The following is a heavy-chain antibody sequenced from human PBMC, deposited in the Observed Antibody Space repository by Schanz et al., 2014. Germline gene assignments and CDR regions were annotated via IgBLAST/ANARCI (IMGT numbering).Heavy chain of an antibody. V-gene: IGHV1-18*01. Sequence: QVQLVQSAPEVKKPGASVKVSCKASGYSFTTYGLNWVRQAPGQGPEWMGWISAFDDKTDYAQNFQGRLIMTTDTSTTTVYMELRGLRSDDTAVYYCARAPVTVGPYHYYMDVWGKGTTVTVSS. CDR3: ARAPVTVGPYHYYMDV. D-gene: IGHD4-17*01. CDR1: GYSFTTYG. J-gene: IGHJ6*03. CDR2: ISAFDDKT.